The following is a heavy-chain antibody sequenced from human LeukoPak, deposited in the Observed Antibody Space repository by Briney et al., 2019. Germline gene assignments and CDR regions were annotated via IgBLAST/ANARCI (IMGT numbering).Heavy chain of an antibody. J-gene: IGHJ4*02. D-gene: IGHD1-26*01. Sequence: GGSLRLSCEASGFTFSNYEMNWVRQAPGKGLEWIAYISSSSTSIYYADSVKGRFTISRDNAKNSLYLEMNSLRDEDTAVYYCARKGVYNGSFSSDYWGRGTLVTASS. CDR1: GFTFSNYE. CDR3: ARKGVYNGSFSSDY. V-gene: IGHV3-48*02. CDR2: ISSSSTSI.